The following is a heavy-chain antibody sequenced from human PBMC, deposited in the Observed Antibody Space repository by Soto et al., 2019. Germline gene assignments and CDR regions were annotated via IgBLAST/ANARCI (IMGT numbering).Heavy chain of an antibody. CDR1: GGSISSYY. CDR2: IYYSGST. D-gene: IGHD6-19*01. Sequence: SETLSLTCTVSGGSISSYYWSWIRQPPGKGLEWIGYIYYSGSTNYNPSLKSRVTISVDTSKNQFSLKLSSVTAADTAVYYCARGTAYSSGWFPNYFDYWGQGTLVTVSS. CDR3: ARGTAYSSGWFPNYFDY. J-gene: IGHJ4*02. V-gene: IGHV4-59*01.